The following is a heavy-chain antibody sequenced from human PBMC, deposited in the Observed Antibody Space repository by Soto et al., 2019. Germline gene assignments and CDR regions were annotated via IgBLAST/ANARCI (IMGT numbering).Heavy chain of an antibody. D-gene: IGHD4-4*01. CDR1: GGTFSSSA. CDR2: IIPLFRTP. CDR3: ARENDRLQLGGNYYYILDV. V-gene: IGHV1-69*12. J-gene: IGHJ6*02. Sequence: QVQLVQSGAEMKEPGSSVKVSCKTSGGTFSSSAISWLRQAPGQGLEWMGGIIPLFRTPDYPQKFQGRVTIAADEPTTTAYMEPSSLRSEDTAVYYCARENDRLQLGGNYYYILDVWGQGTTITVSS.